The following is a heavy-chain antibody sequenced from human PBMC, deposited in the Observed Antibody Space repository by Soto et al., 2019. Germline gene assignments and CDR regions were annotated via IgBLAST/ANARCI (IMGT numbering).Heavy chain of an antibody. J-gene: IGHJ3*01. CDR3: ARDKSMRVRAFDF. CDR2: IFYSGST. D-gene: IGHD3-10*01. Sequence: QVQLQESGPGLVKPSQTLSLTCTVSGGSVSSTDSYWGWIRQSPGMGLEWIGYIFYSGSTQYNPSLKSRVTISLDTSKNQFSLKLSSVTAADTAVYYCARDKSMRVRAFDFWGQGTMVTVSP. CDR1: GGSVSSTDSY. V-gene: IGHV4-30-4*01.